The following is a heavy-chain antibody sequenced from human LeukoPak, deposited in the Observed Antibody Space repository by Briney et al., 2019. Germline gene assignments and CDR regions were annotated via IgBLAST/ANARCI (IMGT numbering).Heavy chain of an antibody. CDR2: ISWNSGSI. CDR1: GLTFDDYA. Sequence: GGSLRLSCAASGLTFDDYAMHWVRQAPGKGLEWVSGISWNSGSIGYADSVKGRFTISRVNTMNSLYLQMSSLRAEDTAVYYCATDRGWRTSGYYLYYFEYWGQGTLVTYSS. D-gene: IGHD3-3*01. CDR3: ATDRGWRTSGYYLYYFEY. J-gene: IGHJ4*02. V-gene: IGHV3-9*01.